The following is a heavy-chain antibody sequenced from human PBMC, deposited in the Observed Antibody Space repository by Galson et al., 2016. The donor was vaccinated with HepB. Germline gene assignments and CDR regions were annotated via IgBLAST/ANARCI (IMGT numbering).Heavy chain of an antibody. V-gene: IGHV1-69*08. CDR3: AAEIAVSGTVDY. D-gene: IGHD6-19*01. CDR1: GVTLSVYT. CDR2: VIPLVGAA. Sequence: SVKVSCKASGVTLSVYTVTWVRQAPGQGLEWLGRVIPLVGAADYAQKLQGRVSITADSSSSTTYMEMSSLRVEDTATYYCAAEIAVSGTVDYWGQGTLVTVSS. J-gene: IGHJ4*02.